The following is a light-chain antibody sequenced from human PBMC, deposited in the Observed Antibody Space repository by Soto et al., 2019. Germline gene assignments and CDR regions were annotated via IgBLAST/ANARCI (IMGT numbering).Light chain of an antibody. V-gene: IGKV3-20*01. J-gene: IGKJ4*01. CDR1: QSVSSFY. CDR3: QQYGGSPLT. CDR2: HTS. Sequence: EIVLTQSPGTLSLFPGEGATLSCRASQSVSSFYLAWYQHKPGQAPRLLIYHTSIRATGIPDRFSGSGSGTDFTLTISRLEPEDFAVYYCQQYGGSPLTFGGGTKVEI.